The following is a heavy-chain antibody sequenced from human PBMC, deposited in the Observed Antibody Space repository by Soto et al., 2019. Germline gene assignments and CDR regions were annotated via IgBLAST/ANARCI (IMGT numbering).Heavy chain of an antibody. Sequence: SETLSLTCTVSSGSITNYYWSWIRQPAGKGLEWIGRIYTSGSTNYNPSLKSRVTMSIDTSKNQFSPNLSSVTAADTAVYYCVRDGTKTLRDWFDPWGQGISVTVSS. D-gene: IGHD1-1*01. CDR3: VRDGTKTLRDWFDP. CDR2: IYTSGST. J-gene: IGHJ5*02. CDR1: SGSITNYY. V-gene: IGHV4-4*07.